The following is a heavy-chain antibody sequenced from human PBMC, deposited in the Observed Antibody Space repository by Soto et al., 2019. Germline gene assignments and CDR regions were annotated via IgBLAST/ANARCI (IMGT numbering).Heavy chain of an antibody. CDR2: IYYSGST. V-gene: IGHV4-61*01. J-gene: IGHJ5*02. D-gene: IGHD5-12*01. Sequence: QVQLQESGPGLVKPSETLSLTCTVSGGSVSSGSYYWSWIRQPPGKGLEWIGYIYYSGSTNYNPSLKSRVTISVDTSKNQLSLKLSSVAAADTAVYYCARENEGEMATTYWFDPWGQGTLVTVSS. CDR3: ARENEGEMATTYWFDP. CDR1: GGSVSSGSYY.